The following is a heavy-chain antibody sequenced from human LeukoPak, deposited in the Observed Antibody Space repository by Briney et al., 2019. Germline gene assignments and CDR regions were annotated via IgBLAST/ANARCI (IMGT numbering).Heavy chain of an antibody. J-gene: IGHJ5*02. CDR3: ARHAAQSGTDWFDP. CDR1: GGSISSYY. Sequence: SETLSLTCTVSGGSISSYYWSWIRQPPGKGLEWIGHIYYSGSTNYNPSLKSRVTISVDTSKNQFSLKLSSVTAADTAVYYCARHAAQSGTDWFDPWGQGTLVTVSS. CDR2: IYYSGST. V-gene: IGHV4-59*08. D-gene: IGHD3-3*01.